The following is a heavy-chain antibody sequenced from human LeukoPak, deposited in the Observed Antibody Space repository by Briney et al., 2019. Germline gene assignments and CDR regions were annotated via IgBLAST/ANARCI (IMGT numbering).Heavy chain of an antibody. CDR2: ISYSGST. CDR3: ARQTAYSSGWAY. J-gene: IGHJ4*02. V-gene: IGHV4-59*08. CDR1: GGSISSYY. Sequence: SETPSLTCTVSGGSISSYYWSWLRQPPGKGLEWIGYISYSGSTNYNPSLKSRVTISIDTSKNQFSVKMSSVTAADTAVYYCARQTAYSSGWAYWGQGTLVTVSS. D-gene: IGHD6-19*01.